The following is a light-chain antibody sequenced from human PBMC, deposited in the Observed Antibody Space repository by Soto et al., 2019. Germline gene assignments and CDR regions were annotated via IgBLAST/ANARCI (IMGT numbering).Light chain of an antibody. CDR3: KQYQSSWT. Sequence: DIQMPQSPSTLSASVGDRVIITCRASQSISSWLAWYQQKPGKVPNLLIYDASNLESGVPLRFSGSGSGTEFTLTISSLQPDDFATYYRKQYQSSWTVGKGNKVDIK. J-gene: IGKJ1*01. V-gene: IGKV1-5*01. CDR2: DAS. CDR1: QSISSW.